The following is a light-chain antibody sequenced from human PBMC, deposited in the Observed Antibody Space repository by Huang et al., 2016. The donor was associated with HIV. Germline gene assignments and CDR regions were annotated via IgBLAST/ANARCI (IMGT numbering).Light chain of an antibody. V-gene: IGKV1-39*01. CDR1: VNLANS. Sequence: DIQMTQSPSSLSASVGDRVTITCRTSVNLANSLNWYQQKSGAAPVLLIDGASNLQTGVSSRFSGGGSGTDFTLTITNLRPEDFATYYCQQSHSTPHTFGQGTRLE. CDR2: GAS. J-gene: IGKJ2*01. CDR3: QQSHSTPHT.